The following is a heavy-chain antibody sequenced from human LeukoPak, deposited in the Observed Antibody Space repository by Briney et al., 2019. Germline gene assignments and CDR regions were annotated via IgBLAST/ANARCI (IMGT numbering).Heavy chain of an antibody. V-gene: IGHV4-59*02. CDR2: IHYSGST. J-gene: IGHJ6*02. CDR3: ARDYYGSGSYYNHFYGMAV. D-gene: IGHD3-10*01. CDR1: GGSVSGYY. Sequence: SETLSLTCTVSGGSVSGYYWYWIRQPPGKGLEWIGYIHYSGSTNYNPSLESRVTISLDTSKNQFSLKLNSVTAADTAVYYCARDYYGSGSYYNHFYGMAVWGQGTTVTVSS.